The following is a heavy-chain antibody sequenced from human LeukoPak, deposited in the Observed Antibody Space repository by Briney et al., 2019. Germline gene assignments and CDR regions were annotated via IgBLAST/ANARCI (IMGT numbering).Heavy chain of an antibody. Sequence: PSETLSLTCTVSGGSIISYYWSWIRQPPGKGLEWIGYIYYSGSTNYNPSLKSRVTISVDTSKNQFSLKLSSVTAADTAVYYCARVTGGYSYGPNWFDPWGQGTVVTVSS. CDR2: IYYSGST. CDR1: GGSIISYY. J-gene: IGHJ5*02. D-gene: IGHD5-18*01. V-gene: IGHV4-59*01. CDR3: ARVTGGYSYGPNWFDP.